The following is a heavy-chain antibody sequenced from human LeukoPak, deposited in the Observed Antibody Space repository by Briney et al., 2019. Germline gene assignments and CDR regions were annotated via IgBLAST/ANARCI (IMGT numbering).Heavy chain of an antibody. CDR2: ISSSSSYI. D-gene: IGHD5-18*01. V-gene: IGHV3-21*01. CDR1: GFTFFSYS. J-gene: IGHJ5*02. Sequence: PGGSLRLSCAASGFTFFSYSMHWVRQAPGKGLGWVSSISSSSSYIYYADSVKGRFTISRDNAKNSLYLQMNSLRAEDTAVYYCARGDTAMARRAHWFDPWGQGTLVTVSS. CDR3: ARGDTAMARRAHWFDP.